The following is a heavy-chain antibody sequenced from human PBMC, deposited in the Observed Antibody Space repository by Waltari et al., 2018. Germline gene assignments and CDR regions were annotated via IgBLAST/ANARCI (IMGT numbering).Heavy chain of an antibody. Sequence: QVQLQESGPGLVKPSETLSLTCTVSGGSISSYYWSWIRQPPGKGLEWIGYIYYSGSTNYNPSLKSRVTISVETSKNQFSLKLSSVTAADTAVYYCARGAPTGDHTPAFDYWGQGTLVTVSS. D-gene: IGHD7-27*01. CDR2: IYYSGST. CDR1: GGSISSYY. V-gene: IGHV4-59*01. CDR3: ARGAPTGDHTPAFDY. J-gene: IGHJ4*02.